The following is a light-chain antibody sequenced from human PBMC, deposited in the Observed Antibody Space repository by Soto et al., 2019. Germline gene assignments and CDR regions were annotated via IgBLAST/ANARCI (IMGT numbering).Light chain of an antibody. V-gene: IGLV2-8*01. J-gene: IGLJ2*01. CDR3: SSYVGNNNLV. Sequence: QSALTQPPSASGSPGQSVTISCTGTSTDVGAYNFVSWHQQHPGKAPKLMIYAVSKRPSGVPDRFSGSKSGNTASLTVSGLQADDEADYYCSSYVGNNNLVFGGGTKLTVL. CDR1: STDVGAYNF. CDR2: AVS.